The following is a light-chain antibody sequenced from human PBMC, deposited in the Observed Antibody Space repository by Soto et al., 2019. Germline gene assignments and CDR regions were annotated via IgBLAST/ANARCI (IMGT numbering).Light chain of an antibody. V-gene: IGKV1-5*03. J-gene: IGKJ1*01. CDR1: QTISSW. CDR3: QHYNSYSST. CDR2: RAS. Sequence: DIQMTQSPSTLSGSVGDRVTITCRASQTISSWLAWYQQKPGKAPKLLIYRASTLKSGVPSSFSGSGSGTEFTLTISSLQPDDFATYYCQHYNSYSSTFGQGTKVEIK.